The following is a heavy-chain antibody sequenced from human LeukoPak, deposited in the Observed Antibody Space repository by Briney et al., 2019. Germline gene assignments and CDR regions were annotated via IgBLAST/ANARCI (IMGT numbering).Heavy chain of an antibody. Sequence: PSETLSLTCTVSGGSISTHYWSWIRQPAGKGLEWIGRISTTGSTNYNPSLESRVTMSIDTSENQFSLKLSSVTAADTAVYYCAREVEMATQFDYWGQGTLVTVSS. CDR2: ISTTGST. CDR3: AREVEMATQFDY. CDR1: GGSISTHY. J-gene: IGHJ4*02. V-gene: IGHV4-4*07. D-gene: IGHD5-24*01.